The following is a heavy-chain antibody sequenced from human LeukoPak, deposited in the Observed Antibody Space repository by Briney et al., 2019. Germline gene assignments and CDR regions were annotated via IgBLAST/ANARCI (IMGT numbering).Heavy chain of an antibody. D-gene: IGHD3-22*01. CDR1: GFTFSNSW. CDR3: ANGGTYSSGP. CDR2: IRPDGSAQ. V-gene: IGHV3-7*01. Sequence: GGSLRLSCAASGFTFSNSWMSWVRQAPGKGLEWVATIRPDGSAQYYVDSVKGRFTISRDNAKNSLFLQINSLRAEDTAVYYCANGGTYSSGPWGQGTLVTVSS. J-gene: IGHJ5*02.